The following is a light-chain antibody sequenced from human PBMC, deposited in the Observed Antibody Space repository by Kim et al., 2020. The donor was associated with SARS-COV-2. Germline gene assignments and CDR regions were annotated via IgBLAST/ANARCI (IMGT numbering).Light chain of an antibody. V-gene: IGKV3-15*01. Sequence: VSRGERSTLSCRASQSVSSSLAWYQQKPGQAPRLLIYGASTRATGIPARFSGSGSGTEFTLTISSLQSEDFAVYYCQQYNNWPLTFGGGTKVDIK. CDR3: QQYNNWPLT. CDR1: QSVSSS. CDR2: GAS. J-gene: IGKJ4*01.